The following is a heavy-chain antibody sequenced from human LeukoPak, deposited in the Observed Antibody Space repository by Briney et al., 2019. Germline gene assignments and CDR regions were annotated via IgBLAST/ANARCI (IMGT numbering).Heavy chain of an antibody. V-gene: IGHV4-39*01. Sequence: SETLSLTCTVSGGSISSSSYYWGWIRQPPGKGLEWIGSIYYSGSTYYNPSLKSRVTISVDTSKNQFSLKLSSVTAADTAVYYCARHKSLGLLYFDWLQPLDYWGQGTLVTVSS. CDR1: GGSISSSSYY. CDR2: IYYSGST. J-gene: IGHJ4*02. CDR3: ARHKSLGLLYFDWLQPLDY. D-gene: IGHD3-9*01.